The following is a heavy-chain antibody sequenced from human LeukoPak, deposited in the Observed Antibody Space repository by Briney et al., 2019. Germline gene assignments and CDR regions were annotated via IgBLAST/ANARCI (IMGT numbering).Heavy chain of an antibody. V-gene: IGHV3-23*01. J-gene: IGHJ2*01. CDR2: ISGSGSDT. CDR1: GFTFSSYA. Sequence: GGSLRLSCAASGFTFSSYAISWVRQAPGKGLEWVSSISGSGSDTYYADPVKGRFTISRDNSKNTLYLQMDSLRDEDTAVYYCAKVKPYWYCDLWGRGTLVTVSS. CDR3: AKVKPYWYCDL.